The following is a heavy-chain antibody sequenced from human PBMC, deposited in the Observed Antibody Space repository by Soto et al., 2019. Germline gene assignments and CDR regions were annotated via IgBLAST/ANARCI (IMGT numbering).Heavy chain of an antibody. CDR2: ISGSGGST. CDR3: AKKPLYSSSSGWFDP. J-gene: IGHJ5*02. CDR1: GFTFSSYA. Sequence: GGSLRLSCAASGFTFSSYAMSWVRQAPGKGLEWVSAISGSGGSTYYADSVKGRFTISRDNSKNTLYLQMNSLRAEDTAVYYCAKKPLYSSSSGWFDPWGQGTLVTVSS. D-gene: IGHD6-6*01. V-gene: IGHV3-23*01.